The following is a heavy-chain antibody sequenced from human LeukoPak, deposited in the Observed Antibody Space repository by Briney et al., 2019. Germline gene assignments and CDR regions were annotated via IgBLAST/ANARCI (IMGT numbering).Heavy chain of an antibody. CDR3: ARVLIVRVAGIHKYYYYYLDV. CDR1: GGSISTYY. CDR2: IYYTGST. D-gene: IGHD6-19*01. Sequence: PSETLSLTCTVPGGSISTYYWSWIRQPPGKGLEWIGYIYYTGSTNYNPSLKSRVTISVDTSKNQFSLKLSSVTAADTAVYYCARVLIVRVAGIHKYYYYYLDVWGKGTTVTVSS. V-gene: IGHV4-59*12. J-gene: IGHJ6*03.